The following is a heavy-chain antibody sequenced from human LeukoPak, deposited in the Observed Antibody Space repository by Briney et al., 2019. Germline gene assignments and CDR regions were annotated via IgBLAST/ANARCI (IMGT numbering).Heavy chain of an antibody. CDR3: AREADSSSWYGMGYYYYMDV. CDR2: IIPIFGTA. CDR1: GGTLSSYA. D-gene: IGHD6-13*01. J-gene: IGHJ6*03. Sequence: GSSVKVSCKASGGTLSSYAISWVRQAPGQGLEWMGGIIPIFGTANYAQKFQGRVTITTDESTSTAYMELSSLRSEDTAVYYCAREADSSSWYGMGYYYYMDVWGKGTTVTVSS. V-gene: IGHV1-69*05.